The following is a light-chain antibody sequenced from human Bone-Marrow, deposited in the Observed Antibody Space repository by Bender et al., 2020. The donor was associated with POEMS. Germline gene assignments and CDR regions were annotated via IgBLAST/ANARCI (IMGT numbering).Light chain of an antibody. CDR3: TSRTNKQTLV. J-gene: IGLJ2*01. CDR1: SSDVGAYNY. CDR2: DVS. V-gene: IGLV2-14*03. Sequence: QSALIQPASVSGSPGQSITISCTGTSSDVGAYNYVSWYQQHPGKAPKLMIFDVSNRPSGVSYRFSGSKSGNTASLTISGLQAEDEADYYCTSRTNKQTLVFGGGTKLTVL.